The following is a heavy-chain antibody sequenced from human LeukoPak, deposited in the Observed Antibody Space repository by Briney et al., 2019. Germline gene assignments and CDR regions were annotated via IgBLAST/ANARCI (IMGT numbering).Heavy chain of an antibody. CDR1: GFTFSSYG. J-gene: IGHJ6*04. CDR3: AKRSVYYGMDV. CDR2: ISYDGSNK. Sequence: PGRSLRLSCAASGFTFSSYGMHWVRQAPGKGLEWVAVISYDGSNKYYADSVKGRFTISRDSSKNTLYLQMNSLRAEDTAVYYCAKRSVYYGMDVWGKGTTVTVSS. V-gene: IGHV3-30*18.